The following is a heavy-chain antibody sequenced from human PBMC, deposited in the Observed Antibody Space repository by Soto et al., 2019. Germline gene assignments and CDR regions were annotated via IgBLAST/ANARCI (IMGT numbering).Heavy chain of an antibody. V-gene: IGHV3-23*01. J-gene: IGHJ4*02. D-gene: IGHD6-19*01. CDR2: ISGSGGST. CDR3: AKDLEYSSGWYSPFDY. Sequence: PGGSLRLSCAASGFTFISYAMSWVRQAPGKGLEWVSAISGSGGSTYYADSVKGRFTISRDNSKNTLYLQMNSLRAEDTAVYYCAKDLEYSSGWYSPFDYWGQGTLVTVSS. CDR1: GFTFISYA.